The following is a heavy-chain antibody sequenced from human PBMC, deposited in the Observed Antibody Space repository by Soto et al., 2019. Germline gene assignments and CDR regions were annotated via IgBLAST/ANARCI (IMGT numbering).Heavy chain of an antibody. CDR2: IYYSGST. J-gene: IGHJ6*02. V-gene: IGHV4-59*01. D-gene: IGHD3-3*01. CDR1: GGSISSYY. CDR3: ARSVPYYDFWSGYYPYYYGMDV. Sequence: XETLSLTCTVSGGSISSYYWSWIRQPPGKGLEWIGYIYYSGSTNYNPSLKSRVTISVDTSKNQFSLKLSSVTAAETAVYYCARSVPYYDFWSGYYPYYYGMDVWGQGTTVTVSS.